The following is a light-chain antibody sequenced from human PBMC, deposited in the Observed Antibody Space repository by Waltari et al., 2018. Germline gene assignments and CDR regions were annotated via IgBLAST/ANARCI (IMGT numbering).Light chain of an antibody. Sequence: IVLTQSPGTLSLSPGARATLSCRARQSVGRSLVWYQQKPGQAPRLCIYGASNRATGVPDRFSGSGSGTDFSLTISTLEPEDVAVYYCQKNDSLPATFGQGTKVEIK. CDR1: QSVGRS. CDR2: GAS. CDR3: QKNDSLPAT. J-gene: IGKJ1*01. V-gene: IGKV3-20*01.